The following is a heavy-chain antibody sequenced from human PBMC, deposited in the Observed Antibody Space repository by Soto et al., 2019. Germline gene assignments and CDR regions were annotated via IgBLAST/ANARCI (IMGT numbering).Heavy chain of an antibody. J-gene: IGHJ6*02. V-gene: IGHV4-34*01. D-gene: IGHD6-19*01. CDR2: INHSGST. CDR1: GGSFSGYY. Sequence: PSETLSLTCAVYGGSFSGYYWSWIRQPPGKGLEWIGEINHSGSTNYNPSLKSRVTISVDTSKNQFSLKLSSVTAADTAVYYCAGFRIAVAATLWGMDVWGQGTTVTVSS. CDR3: AGFRIAVAATLWGMDV.